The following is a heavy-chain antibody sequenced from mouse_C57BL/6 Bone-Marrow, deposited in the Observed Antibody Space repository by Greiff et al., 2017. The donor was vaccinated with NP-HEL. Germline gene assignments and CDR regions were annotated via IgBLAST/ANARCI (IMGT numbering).Heavy chain of an antibody. CDR1: GYTFTSYW. V-gene: IGHV1-55*01. CDR2: IYPGSGST. D-gene: IGHD1-1*01. Sequence: QVQLQQPGAELVKPGASVKMSCKASGYTFTSYWITWVKQRPGQGLEWIGDIYPGSGSTNYNEKFKSKATLTVDTSSSTAYMQLSSLTSEDSAVYYCARSVRPYYYGSSSYYFDYWGQGTTLTVSS. J-gene: IGHJ2*01. CDR3: ARSVRPYYYGSSSYYFDY.